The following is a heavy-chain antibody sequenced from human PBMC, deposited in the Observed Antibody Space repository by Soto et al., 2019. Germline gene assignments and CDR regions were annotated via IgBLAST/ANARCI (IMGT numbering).Heavy chain of an antibody. D-gene: IGHD3-10*01. Sequence: QMQLVQSGPEVKKPGTSVKVSCKASGFTFTSSAVQWVRQARGQRLEWIGWIVVGSGNTNYAQKCQERVTITRDMSTSTAYMELSSLRAEDTAVYYCAADSMVRGVMPYFDYWGQGTLVTVSS. CDR1: GFTFTSSA. J-gene: IGHJ4*02. V-gene: IGHV1-58*01. CDR2: IVVGSGNT. CDR3: AADSMVRGVMPYFDY.